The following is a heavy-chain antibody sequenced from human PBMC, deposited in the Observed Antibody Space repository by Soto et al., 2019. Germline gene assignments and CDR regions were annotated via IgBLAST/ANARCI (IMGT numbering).Heavy chain of an antibody. CDR2: VSSTGST. Sequence: SETLSLICNVSGDCITNFYWNWIRQPPGRGLEYIGFVSSTGSTYYNPSLKRRVTISVDRSKNQFSLKLSSVTAADTAVYYCARVIGWGDCSGGSCYSTNWFEPWGQGTLVTVSS. D-gene: IGHD2-15*01. CDR3: ARVIGWGDCSGGSCYSTNWFEP. CDR1: GDCITNFY. V-gene: IGHV4-59*12. J-gene: IGHJ5*02.